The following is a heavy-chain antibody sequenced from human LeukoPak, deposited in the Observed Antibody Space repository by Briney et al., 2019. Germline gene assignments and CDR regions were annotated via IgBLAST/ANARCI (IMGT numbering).Heavy chain of an antibody. CDR1: GGSISSSSYY. CDR2: IYYSGST. CDR3: ARVGPEYRTWNAKMYYFDY. D-gene: IGHD1-1*01. J-gene: IGHJ4*02. V-gene: IGHV4-39*07. Sequence: SETLSLTCPVSGGSISSSSYYWGWIRQPPGKGLEWIGSIYYSGSTYYNPSLKSRVTISVDTSKNQFSLKLTSVTAADTAVYFCARVGPEYRTWNAKMYYFDYWGQGTLVTVSS.